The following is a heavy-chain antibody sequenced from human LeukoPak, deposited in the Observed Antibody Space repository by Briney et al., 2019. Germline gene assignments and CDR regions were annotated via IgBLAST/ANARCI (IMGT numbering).Heavy chain of an antibody. Sequence: GGSLRLSCTASGFTFSIYWMSWVRQAPGKGLVWVSRVRPDGSVTRYADSVQGRFTVSRDNAKNTLYLQMNSLRAEDTAVYYCARTDWLDVWGQGTLITV. V-gene: IGHV3-74*01. CDR2: VRPDGSVT. CDR3: ARTDWLDV. J-gene: IGHJ5*02. CDR1: GFTFSIYW.